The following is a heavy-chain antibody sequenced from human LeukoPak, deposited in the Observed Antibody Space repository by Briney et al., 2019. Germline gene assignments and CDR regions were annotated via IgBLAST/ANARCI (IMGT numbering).Heavy chain of an antibody. CDR1: GFTFNTYW. CDR2: ISYDGSNK. Sequence: PGGSLRLSCAASGFTFNTYWMSWVRQAPGKGLEWVAVISYDGSNKYYADSVKGRFTISRDNSKNTLYLQMNSLRAEDTAVYYCARPLLRYFDWLSTAYFDYWGQGTLVTVSS. J-gene: IGHJ4*02. D-gene: IGHD3-9*01. V-gene: IGHV3-30-3*01. CDR3: ARPLLRYFDWLSTAYFDY.